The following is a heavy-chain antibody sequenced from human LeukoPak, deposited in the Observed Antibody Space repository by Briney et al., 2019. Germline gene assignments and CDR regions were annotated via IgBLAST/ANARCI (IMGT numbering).Heavy chain of an antibody. V-gene: IGHV3-23*01. Sequence: PGGSLRLSCAASGFTFSSYAISWVRQAPGKGLEWVSAISGSGGSTYYADSVKGRFTISRDNSKNTLYLQMNSLRAEDTAVYYCAKDRTEWYSSLPPDLYFDYWGQGTLVTVSS. CDR1: GFTFSSYA. CDR3: AKDRTEWYSSLPPDLYFDY. J-gene: IGHJ4*02. CDR2: ISGSGGST. D-gene: IGHD6-13*01.